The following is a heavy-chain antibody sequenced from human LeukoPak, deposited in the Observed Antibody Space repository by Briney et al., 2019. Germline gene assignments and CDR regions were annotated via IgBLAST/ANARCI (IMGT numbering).Heavy chain of an antibody. CDR2: INQDGSQK. CDR1: GFTFSSYW. CDR3: ARDWFDGDYDRFDY. J-gene: IGHJ4*02. D-gene: IGHD4-17*01. V-gene: IGHV3-7*03. Sequence: GGSLRLSCAVSGFTFSSYWMSWFRQAPGKGLEWVANINQDGSQKFSVDSVKGRFTVSRDNAKNSLSLQMNSLRVEDTAVYYCARDWFDGDYDRFDYWGQGTLVTVSS.